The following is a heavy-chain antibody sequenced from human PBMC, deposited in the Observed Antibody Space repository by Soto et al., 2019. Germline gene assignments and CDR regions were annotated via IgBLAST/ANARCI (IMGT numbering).Heavy chain of an antibody. J-gene: IGHJ4*02. D-gene: IGHD6-19*01. CDR3: TATGYGSGWYTKD. V-gene: IGHV3-72*01. CDR1: GFTFSDHY. Sequence: EVQLVESGGGLVQPGGSLRLSCAASGFTFSDHYMDWVRQAPGKGLEWVGRSRNKANSYTTEYAASVKSRFTISREDSENSLYLQMNSLKTEDTAVYYCTATGYGSGWYTKDWGQGTLVTVSS. CDR2: SRNKANSYTT.